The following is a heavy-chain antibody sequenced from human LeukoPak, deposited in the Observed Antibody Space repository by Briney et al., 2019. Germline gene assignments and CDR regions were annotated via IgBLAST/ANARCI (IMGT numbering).Heavy chain of an antibody. Sequence: GGSLRLSCAASGFNFSSYWMSWVRQAPGKGLEWVANINQDGGKKYYVDSVRGRFAISRDNAENSVYLQMDSLRAEDTALYYCARGGAPDNWGQGTLVTVSS. CDR1: GFNFSSYW. V-gene: IGHV3-7*01. J-gene: IGHJ4*02. CDR3: ARGGAPDN. D-gene: IGHD1-26*01. CDR2: INQDGGKK.